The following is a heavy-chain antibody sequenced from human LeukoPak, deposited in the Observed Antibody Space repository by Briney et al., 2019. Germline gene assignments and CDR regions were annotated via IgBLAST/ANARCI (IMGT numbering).Heavy chain of an antibody. CDR3: AREDGTYDFWSGYQYYFDY. Sequence: ASVKVSCKASCYTFTSYGISWVRQAPGQGLEWMGWISAYNGNTNYAQKLQGRVTMTTDTSTSTAYMELRSLRSDDTAVYYCAREDGTYDFWSGYQYYFDYWGQGTLVTVSS. V-gene: IGHV1-18*01. CDR1: CYTFTSYG. J-gene: IGHJ4*02. D-gene: IGHD3-3*01. CDR2: ISAYNGNT.